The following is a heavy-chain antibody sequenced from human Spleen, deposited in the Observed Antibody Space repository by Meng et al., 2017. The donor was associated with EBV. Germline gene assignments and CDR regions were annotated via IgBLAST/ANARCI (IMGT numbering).Heavy chain of an antibody. CDR2: IHHSGGT. CDR3: ARAGYHRPASEY. J-gene: IGHJ4*02. V-gene: IGHV4-4*02. Sequence: QVQLRESGPGLVRPSGTLSLTCAVSRGFITSGDWWSWDRQSPGKGLEWIGEIHHSGGTSYNPSLKSRVTISLDMSKDQFPLRLSSVTAADTAVYYCARAGYHRPASEYWGQGTLVTVSS. D-gene: IGHD2-15*01. CDR1: RGFITSGDW.